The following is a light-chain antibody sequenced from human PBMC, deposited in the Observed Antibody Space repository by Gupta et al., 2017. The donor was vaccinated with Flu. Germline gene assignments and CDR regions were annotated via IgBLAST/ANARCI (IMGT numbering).Light chain of an antibody. CDR3: LLYYSGARDCV. CDR1: TAAVTSGHY. Sequence: QAVVTQEPSLTLSPGRTVTLSCGSSTAAVTSGHYPSWFQQKPGQATRTLIDNIAYHHSWTPARFACYLLGGTAVPILSVAPPEEEAYYFGLLYYSGARDCVFGGGTKLTVL. V-gene: IGLV7-46*01. CDR2: NIA. J-gene: IGLJ3*02.